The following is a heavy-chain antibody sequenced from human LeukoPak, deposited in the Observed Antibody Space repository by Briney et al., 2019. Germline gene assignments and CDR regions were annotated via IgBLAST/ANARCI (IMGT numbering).Heavy chain of an antibody. CDR1: GGTFSSYA. D-gene: IGHD3-22*01. V-gene: IGHV1-69*05. CDR3: ARERAHYYDSSGYRPDAFDI. J-gene: IGHJ3*02. CDR2: IIPIFGTA. Sequence: ASVKVSCKASGGTFSSYAISWVRQAPGQGLEWMGGIIPIFGTANYAQKFQGRATITTDESTSTAYMELSSLRSEDTAVYYCARERAHYYDSSGYRPDAFDIWGQGTMVTVSS.